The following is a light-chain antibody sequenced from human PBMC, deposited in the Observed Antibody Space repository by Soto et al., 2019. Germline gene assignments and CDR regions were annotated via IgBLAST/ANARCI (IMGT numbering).Light chain of an antibody. V-gene: IGKV1-5*01. CDR1: QSISNY. CDR2: DVS. J-gene: IGKJ2*01. Sequence: DIQMTQSPSTLSASVGDRVTITRRASQSISNYLAWYQQKPGKAPKVLIYDVSSFESGVPLRFSGSGSGTEFTLTISSLQPDDFATYYCQEYDSYSSTFGQGTKLQIK. CDR3: QEYDSYSST.